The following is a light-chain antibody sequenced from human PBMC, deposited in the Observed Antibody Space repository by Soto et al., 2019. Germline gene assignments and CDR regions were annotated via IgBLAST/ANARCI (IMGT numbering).Light chain of an antibody. Sequence: DIQMTQSPSSLSASVGYRVTITCRASQSISSYLNWYQQKPGKAPKLLIYAASSLQSGVPSRYSSRRSRKDFTLTISSLLPEDFTTYYCKQRKTFGHGTMVVIK. CDR2: AAS. CDR1: QSISSY. J-gene: IGKJ1*01. V-gene: IGKV1-39*01. CDR3: KQRKT.